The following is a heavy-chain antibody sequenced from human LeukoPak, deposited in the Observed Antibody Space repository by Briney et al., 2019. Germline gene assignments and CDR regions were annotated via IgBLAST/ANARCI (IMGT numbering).Heavy chain of an antibody. J-gene: IGHJ6*03. CDR2: INPNSGGT. Sequence: ASVKVSCKASGYTFTGYFMHWVRQAPGQGLEWMGWINPNSGGTNYAQEFQGRVTMTRDTSISTAYMELSRLRSDDTAVYYCARGEDGYHYYYYMDVWGKGTTVTISS. V-gene: IGHV1-2*02. D-gene: IGHD5-24*01. CDR3: ARGEDGYHYYYYMDV. CDR1: GYTFTGYF.